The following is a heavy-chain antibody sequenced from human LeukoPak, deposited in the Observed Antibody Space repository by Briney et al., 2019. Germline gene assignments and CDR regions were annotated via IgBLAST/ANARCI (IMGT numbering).Heavy chain of an antibody. Sequence: GSLRLSRTTSGFIFSNYWMNWVRQAPGKGPEWVANIKQDEREKYYVDSVKGRFTVSRDNARNSLFLQMNSLRHEDTAAYYCARESASGLDYWGQGTLVAVSP. CDR1: GFIFSNYW. CDR3: ARESASGLDY. V-gene: IGHV3-7*03. D-gene: IGHD1-26*01. J-gene: IGHJ4*02. CDR2: IKQDEREK.